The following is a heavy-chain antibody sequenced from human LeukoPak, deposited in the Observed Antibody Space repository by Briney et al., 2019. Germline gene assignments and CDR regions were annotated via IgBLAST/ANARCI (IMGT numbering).Heavy chain of an antibody. Sequence: SETLSLTCTVSGGSISSYYWSWIRQPPGKGLEWIGYIYYSGSTNYNPSLKSRVTISVDTSKNQFSLKLSSVTAADTAVYYCARGLPNSSISFDYWGQGTLVTVSS. CDR2: IYYSGST. CDR1: GGSISSYY. J-gene: IGHJ4*02. V-gene: IGHV4-59*01. CDR3: ARGLPNSSISFDY. D-gene: IGHD6-13*01.